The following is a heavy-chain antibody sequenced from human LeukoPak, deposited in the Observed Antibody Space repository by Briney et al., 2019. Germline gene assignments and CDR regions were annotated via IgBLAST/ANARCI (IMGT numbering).Heavy chain of an antibody. CDR3: ARASSITGTTRGPRPFDP. D-gene: IGHD1-20*01. V-gene: IGHV4-34*01. Sequence: PSETLSLTCAVYGGSFSGYYWSWIRQPPGKGLEWIGEINHSGSTNYNPSLKSRVTISVDTSKNQFSLKLSSVTAADTAVYYCARASSITGTTRGPRPFDPWGQRTLVTVSS. CDR2: INHSGST. J-gene: IGHJ5*02. CDR1: GGSFSGYY.